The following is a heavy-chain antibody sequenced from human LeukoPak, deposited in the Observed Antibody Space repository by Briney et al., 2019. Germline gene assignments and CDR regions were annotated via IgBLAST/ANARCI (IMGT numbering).Heavy chain of an antibody. V-gene: IGHV1-2*02. J-gene: IGHJ4*02. CDR1: GYPFTGYY. CDR3: ARERTLTSCYDY. D-gene: IGHD2-15*01. CDR2: ITPNSGGT. Sequence: ASVKVSCKASGYPFTGYYLHWVRQAPGQGLEWMGWITPNSGGTNYAQKFQGRVTMTRDTSISTAYMELSRLRSDDTAVYYCARERTLTSCYDYWGQGTLVTVSS.